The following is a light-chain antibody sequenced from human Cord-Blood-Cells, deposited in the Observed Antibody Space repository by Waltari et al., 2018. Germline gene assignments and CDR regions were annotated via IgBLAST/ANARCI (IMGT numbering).Light chain of an antibody. CDR2: DVS. CDR1: SSDVGGYNS. Sequence: QSALTQPASVSGSPGQSITISCTGTSSDVGGYNSFSLYPQHPGKAPRLMIYDVSNRPSGVSNRPSCSKSGYTASLTISGLQAEHEADYYCSSYTSSSTLVFGGGTKLTVL. CDR3: SSYTSSSTLV. J-gene: IGLJ3*02. V-gene: IGLV2-14*03.